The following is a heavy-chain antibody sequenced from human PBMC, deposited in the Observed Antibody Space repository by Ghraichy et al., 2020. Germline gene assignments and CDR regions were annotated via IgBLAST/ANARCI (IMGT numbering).Heavy chain of an antibody. CDR1: GGSISSTSYY. Sequence: SETLSLTCTVSGGSISSTSYYWSWIRQPPGKGLEWIGSVYYTGSTHYNPSLKSRVTISADTSKKQFSLKLSSVTAADTAVYYCARDLSRYDFWSGYYRADYYYHGMDVWGHGTTVTVSS. J-gene: IGHJ6*02. D-gene: IGHD3-3*01. V-gene: IGHV4-39*07. CDR2: VYYTGST. CDR3: ARDLSRYDFWSGYYRADYYYHGMDV.